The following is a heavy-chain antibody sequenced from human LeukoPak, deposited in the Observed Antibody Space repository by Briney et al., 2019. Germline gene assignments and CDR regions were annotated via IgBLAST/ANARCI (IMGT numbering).Heavy chain of an antibody. Sequence: SLRLSCAASGFTFVDYAMHWVRQAPGKGLEWVSGIIWNSGSIGYADSVKGRFTISRDNANNSLYLQMISLRAEDTALYYCAKDALADSSSWVFWFDPWGQGTLVTVSS. CDR2: IIWNSGSI. CDR1: GFTFVDYA. V-gene: IGHV3-9*01. J-gene: IGHJ5*02. CDR3: AKDALADSSSWVFWFDP. D-gene: IGHD6-13*01.